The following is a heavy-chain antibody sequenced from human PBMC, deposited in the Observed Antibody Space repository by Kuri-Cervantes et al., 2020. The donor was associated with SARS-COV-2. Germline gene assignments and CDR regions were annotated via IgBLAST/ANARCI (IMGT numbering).Heavy chain of an antibody. CDR1: GFSFGSYA. J-gene: IGHJ4*02. V-gene: IGHV3-30-3*01. CDR2: ISYDGSNE. D-gene: IGHD3-10*01. Sequence: GESLKISCVGSGFSFGSYAMHWVRQAPGRGLEWVAIISYDGSNEYCADSVKGRFTISRDNTKSTLFLQMNRVRTEDTAVYYCARDPLTHFYGSGSYAHYWGQGVLVTVSS. CDR3: ARDPLTHFYGSGSYAHY.